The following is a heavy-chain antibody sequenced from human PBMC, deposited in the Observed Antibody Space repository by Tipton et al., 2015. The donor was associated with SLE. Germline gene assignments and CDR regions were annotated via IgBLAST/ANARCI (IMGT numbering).Heavy chain of an antibody. V-gene: IGHV4-39*07. D-gene: IGHD6-13*01. Sequence: TLSLTCAVYGGSFSSSSYYWGWIRQPPGKGLEWIGSIYYSGNTYYNPSLKSRDTISVDTSKNQFSLKLSSVTAADTDMYYCARESIAAAGYFDYWGQGTLVTVSS. CDR3: ARESIAAAGYFDY. CDR2: IYYSGNT. J-gene: IGHJ4*02. CDR1: GGSFSSSSYY.